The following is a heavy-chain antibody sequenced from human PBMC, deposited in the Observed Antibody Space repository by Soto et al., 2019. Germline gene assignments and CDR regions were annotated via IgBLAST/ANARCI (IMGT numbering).Heavy chain of an antibody. Sequence: QLPLQESGPGLVKPSETLSLTCTVSGGSISSSSYYWGWIRQPPGKGLEGIGSIYYSGSTYYNPSLKSRGTITVATSMNQFSLKLSSVTAADTAVYYCAGYCSGGSCFNWFDPWGQGTLVTVSS. CDR3: AGYCSGGSCFNWFDP. CDR1: GGSISSSSYY. V-gene: IGHV4-39*01. J-gene: IGHJ5*02. D-gene: IGHD2-15*01. CDR2: IYYSGST.